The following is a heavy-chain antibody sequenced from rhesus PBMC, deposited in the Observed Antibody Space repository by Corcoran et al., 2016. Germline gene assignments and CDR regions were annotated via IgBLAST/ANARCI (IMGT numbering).Heavy chain of an antibody. CDR3: ARDRDTALDY. CDR2: IYGGSGST. V-gene: IGHV4-127*01. J-gene: IGHJ4*01. Sequence: QVQLQESGPGLVKPSETLSLTCAVSGYSISSGYGWGWIRQPPGKGLEWIGQIYGGSGSTYYHPSLKSRVTVSKDTSKNQFALKLSSVTAADTAVYYCARDRDTALDYWGQGVLVTVSS. CDR1: GYSISSGYG. D-gene: IGHD5-12*01.